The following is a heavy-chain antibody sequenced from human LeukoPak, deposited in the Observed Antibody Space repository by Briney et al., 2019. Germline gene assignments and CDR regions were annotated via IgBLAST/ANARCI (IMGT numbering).Heavy chain of an antibody. Sequence: PGGSLRLSCAASGFTFSSYAMHWVRQAPGKGLEWVSAISGSGGSTYYADSVKGRFTISRDNSKNTLYLQMNSLRAEDTAVYYCAKEGYYYGGLFYFDYWGQGTLVTVSS. J-gene: IGHJ4*02. D-gene: IGHD3-10*01. CDR1: GFTFSSYA. CDR2: ISGSGGST. CDR3: AKEGYYYGGLFYFDY. V-gene: IGHV3-23*01.